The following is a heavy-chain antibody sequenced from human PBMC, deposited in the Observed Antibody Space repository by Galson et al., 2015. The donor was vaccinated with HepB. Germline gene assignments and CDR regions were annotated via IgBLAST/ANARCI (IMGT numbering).Heavy chain of an antibody. Sequence: SVKVSCKASGYTFSGYYMHWVRQAPGQGLEWMGCINPHSGDTNYAQKFQGRVTMTRDTSISTAYMELSSLGSDDTAVYYCARDSAWSQHLVTLADYWGQGTLVTVSS. J-gene: IGHJ4*02. V-gene: IGHV1-2*02. CDR1: GYTFSGYY. CDR2: INPHSGDT. D-gene: IGHD6-13*01. CDR3: ARDSAWSQHLVTLADY.